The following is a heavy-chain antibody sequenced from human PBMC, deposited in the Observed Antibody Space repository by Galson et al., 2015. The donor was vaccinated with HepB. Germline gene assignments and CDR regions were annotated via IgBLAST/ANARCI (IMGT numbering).Heavy chain of an antibody. CDR3: TTDFGIAVAGPIYYYYYYGMDV. D-gene: IGHD6-19*01. CDR2: IKSKTDGGTT. J-gene: IGHJ6*02. CDR1: GFTFSNAW. Sequence: SLRLSCAASGFTFSNAWMSWVRQAPGKGLEWVGRIKSKTDGGTTDYAAPVKGRFTISRDDSKNTLYLQMNSLKTEDTAVYHCTTDFGIAVAGPIYYYYYYGMDVWGQGTTVTVSS. V-gene: IGHV3-15*01.